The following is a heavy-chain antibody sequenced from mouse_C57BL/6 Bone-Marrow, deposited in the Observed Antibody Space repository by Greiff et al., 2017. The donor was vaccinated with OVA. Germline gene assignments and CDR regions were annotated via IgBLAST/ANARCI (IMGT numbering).Heavy chain of an antibody. V-gene: IGHV1-72*01. D-gene: IGHD1-1*01. CDR3: ARSPYDGSSFDY. CDR1: GYTFTSYW. Sequence: VQLLQPGAELVKPGASVKLSCKASGYTFTSYWMHWVKQSPGRGLEWIGWIDPNSGGTKYNEKFKSKVTLTVDKPSSTAYMQLSSLTSEDSAVYYCARSPYDGSSFDYWGQGTTLTVSS. J-gene: IGHJ2*01. CDR2: IDPNSGGT.